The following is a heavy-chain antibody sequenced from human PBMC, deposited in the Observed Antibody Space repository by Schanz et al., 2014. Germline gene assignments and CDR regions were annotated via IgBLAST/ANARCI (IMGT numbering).Heavy chain of an antibody. CDR1: GNIFTNYY. D-gene: IGHD3-10*01. V-gene: IGHV1-2*02. CDR3: ARALFGSGHGDV. CDR2: ISANSGGT. J-gene: IGHJ6*02. Sequence: QLQLVQSGAEVKRPGASAKVTCKASGNIFTNYYIHWVRQAPGQGLEWMGWISANSGGTNYAQKFQGRVTMTRDTSISTAYMELSRLKSDDTAVYYCARALFGSGHGDVWGQGTTVTVSS.